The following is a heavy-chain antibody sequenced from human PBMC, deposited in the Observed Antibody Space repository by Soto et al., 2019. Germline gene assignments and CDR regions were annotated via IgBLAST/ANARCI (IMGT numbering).Heavy chain of an antibody. CDR3: ARLFPNPAFGVVSHFDY. CDR1: GYSFTSYW. Sequence: PGESLKISCKGSGYSFTSYWIGWVRQMPGKGLEWMGIIYPGDSDTRYSPSFQGQVTISADKSISTAYLQWSSLKASDTAMYYCARLFPNPAFGVVSHFDYWGQGTLVTVSS. CDR2: IYPGDSDT. D-gene: IGHD3-3*01. V-gene: IGHV5-51*01. J-gene: IGHJ4*02.